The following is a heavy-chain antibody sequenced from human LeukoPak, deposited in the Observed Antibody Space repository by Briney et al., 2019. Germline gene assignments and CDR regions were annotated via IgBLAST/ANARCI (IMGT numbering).Heavy chain of an antibody. CDR2: ISAYNGNT. CDR3: AREPPPLGYCTSTSCYGAFDI. D-gene: IGHD2-2*01. J-gene: IGHJ3*02. V-gene: IGHV1-18*01. Sequence: ASVKVSCKASGYTFTSYGISWVRQAPGQGLERMGWISAYNGNTNYAQKLQGRVTMTTDTSTSTAYMELRSLRSDDTAVYYCAREPPPLGYCTSTSCYGAFDIWGQGTMVTVSS. CDR1: GYTFTSYG.